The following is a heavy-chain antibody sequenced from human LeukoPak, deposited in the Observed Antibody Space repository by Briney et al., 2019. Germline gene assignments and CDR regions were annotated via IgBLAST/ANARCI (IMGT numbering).Heavy chain of an antibody. J-gene: IGHJ6*03. CDR2: INPNSGGT. CDR3: ASICSSTSCYISNPPLYYMDV. CDR1: GYTFTSYY. Sequence: GASVKVSCKASGYTFTSYYMHWVRQAPGQGLEWMGWINPNSGGTNYAQKFQGRVTMTRDTSISTAYMELSRLRSDDTAVYYCASICSSTSCYISNPPLYYMDVWGKGTTVTVSS. D-gene: IGHD2-2*02. V-gene: IGHV1-2*02.